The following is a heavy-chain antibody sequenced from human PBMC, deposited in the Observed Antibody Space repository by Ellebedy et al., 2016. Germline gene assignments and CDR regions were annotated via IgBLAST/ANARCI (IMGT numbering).Heavy chain of an antibody. V-gene: IGHV3-11*01. D-gene: IGHD5-12*01. Sequence: GESLKISXAASGFTFKDYYMHWIRQAPGKGLEWVSYINGSASAITYADSVRGRFSISRDNAKNTLYLQMNSLRADDTAVYFCATALHPMVATWFDNWGQGTQVTVS. CDR3: ATALHPMVATWFDN. CDR1: GFTFKDYY. CDR2: INGSASAI. J-gene: IGHJ4*02.